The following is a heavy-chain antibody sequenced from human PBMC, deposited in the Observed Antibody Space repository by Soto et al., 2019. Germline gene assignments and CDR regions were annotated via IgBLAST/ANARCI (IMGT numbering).Heavy chain of an antibody. J-gene: IGHJ6*02. CDR3: ARAGAAPYYYYGMDV. CDR1: GYTFTSSG. D-gene: IGHD2-15*01. CDR2: ISTYNGDT. Sequence: VASVKVSCKASGYTFTSSGISWLRQAPGQGLEWMGWISTYNGDTNDAPKFQDRVTMTIDRSTSTAYMELRSLRSDDAAVYYCARAGAAPYYYYGMDVWGQGTRVTVSS. V-gene: IGHV1-18*01.